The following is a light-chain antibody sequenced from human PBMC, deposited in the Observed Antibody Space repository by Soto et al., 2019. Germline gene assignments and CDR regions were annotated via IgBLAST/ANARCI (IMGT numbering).Light chain of an antibody. Sequence: DIQMTQSPSTLSASVGDRVTITCRASQSIDTWLAWSQQKPGKAPKLQIYRASSLESGVTSRFSGSGSGTEFTLTISRLPPDDFSNYYCQRYDTYSGTCGPGPKVDIK. J-gene: IGKJ3*01. CDR2: RAS. V-gene: IGKV1-5*03. CDR1: QSIDTW. CDR3: QRYDTYSGT.